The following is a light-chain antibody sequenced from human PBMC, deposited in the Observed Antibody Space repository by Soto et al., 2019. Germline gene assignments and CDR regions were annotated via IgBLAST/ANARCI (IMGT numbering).Light chain of an antibody. V-gene: IGKV3-15*01. CDR3: QQYDTLPRT. CDR2: GAS. J-gene: IGKJ1*01. CDR1: QSVASN. Sequence: ELVMTQSPATLSVSPGERATLSCRASQSVASNLAWYQQKPGQAPRLLIYGASTRATGMPARFSGSGSGTEFTLTISSLQSEDSAVYYCQQYDTLPRTFGQGTKVDIK.